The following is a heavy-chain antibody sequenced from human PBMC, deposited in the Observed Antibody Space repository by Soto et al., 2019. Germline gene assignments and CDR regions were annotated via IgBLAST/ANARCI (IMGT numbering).Heavy chain of an antibody. CDR2: ISYDGSNK. V-gene: IGHV3-30*18. J-gene: IGHJ4*02. CDR3: AKLRIVATDDY. D-gene: IGHD5-12*01. Sequence: QVQLVESGGGVVQPGRSLRLSCAASGFTFSSYGMHWVRQAPGKGLEWVAVISYDGSNKYYADSLKGRFTISRDNSKNTLYLQMNSLRAEDTAVYYCAKLRIVATDDYWGQGTLVTVSS. CDR1: GFTFSSYG.